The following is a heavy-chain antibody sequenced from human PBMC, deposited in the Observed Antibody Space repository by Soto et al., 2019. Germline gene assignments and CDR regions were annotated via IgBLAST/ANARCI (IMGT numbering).Heavy chain of an antibody. D-gene: IGHD6-19*01. Sequence: QVHLQESGPGLVKPSQTLSLTCTVSGGSISSGGYYWSWIRQHPGKGLEWIGYISYSGSTYNNPSLTSRVTISLDTSKNQFSLKLSSVTAADTAVYYCARAPTVAGVFFDYWGQGTLVTVSS. J-gene: IGHJ4*02. CDR3: ARAPTVAGVFFDY. CDR1: GGSISSGGYY. V-gene: IGHV4-31*03. CDR2: ISYSGST.